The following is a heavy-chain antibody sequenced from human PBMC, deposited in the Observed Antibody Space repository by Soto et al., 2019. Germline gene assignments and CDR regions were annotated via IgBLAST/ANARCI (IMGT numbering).Heavy chain of an antibody. J-gene: IGHJ1*01. CDR3: ARDSSGCPGNPEYFQH. D-gene: IGHD6-19*01. V-gene: IGHV3-74*01. Sequence: EVQLVESGVGLVQPGGSLRLSCAASGFTFSSYWMHWVRQAPGKGRVWVSRINSDGSSTSYADSVKGRFTISRDNAKNTLYLQRNSLRAEDTAVYYCARDSSGCPGNPEYFQHWGQGTLVTVSS. CDR1: GFTFSSYW. CDR2: INSDGSST.